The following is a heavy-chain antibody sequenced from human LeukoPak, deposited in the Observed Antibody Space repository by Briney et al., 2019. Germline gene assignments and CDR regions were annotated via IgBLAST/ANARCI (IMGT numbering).Heavy chain of an antibody. J-gene: IGHJ5*02. Sequence: SVKVSCKASGYTFTGYYMHWVRQAPGQGPEWMGWIKPNSGGTNYAQKFQGRVTMTRDTSISTASMELRSLISDDTAVYYCARQRDDYGHPNWFDPWGQGTLVTVSS. V-gene: IGHV1-2*02. CDR1: GYTFTGYY. CDR3: ARQRDDYGHPNWFDP. D-gene: IGHD4-17*01. CDR2: IKPNSGGT.